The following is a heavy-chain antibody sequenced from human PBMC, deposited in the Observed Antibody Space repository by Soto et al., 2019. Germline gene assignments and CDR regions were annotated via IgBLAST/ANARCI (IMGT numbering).Heavy chain of an antibody. J-gene: IGHJ4*02. CDR1: GGSVSSSFF. CDR3: ARSFGWYAIDY. V-gene: IGHV4-4*02. D-gene: IGHD6-19*01. CDR2: IFHSGSV. Sequence: QVLLQESGPGLVQPSGTLSLSCAVSGGSVSSSFFWGWVRQPPGKGLEWIGDIFHSGSVNYNPSLTSRVSISIDKSKNQFSLELNSVTNADTAVYSWARSFGWYAIDYWGQGTLVIVSS.